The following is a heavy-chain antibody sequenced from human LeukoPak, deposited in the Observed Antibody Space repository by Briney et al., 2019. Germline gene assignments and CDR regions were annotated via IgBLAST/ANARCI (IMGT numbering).Heavy chain of an antibody. Sequence: SETLSLTCAIPGYSISSGYYWGWIRQSPGKGLECIGIIYHGGTTHYNPSLKSRVTISVDTSKNQLSLKLSSVAAADTAVYYCARDVRGFDYWGRGTLVTVSS. V-gene: IGHV4-38-2*02. CDR3: ARDVRGFDY. CDR1: GYSISSGYY. J-gene: IGHJ4*02. D-gene: IGHD3-10*01. CDR2: IYHGGTT.